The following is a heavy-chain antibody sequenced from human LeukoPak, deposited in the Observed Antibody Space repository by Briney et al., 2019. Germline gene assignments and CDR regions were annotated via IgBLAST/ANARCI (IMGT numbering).Heavy chain of an antibody. V-gene: IGHV5-51*01. D-gene: IGHD6-13*01. CDR3: ARSTGSSSWGVDY. J-gene: IGHJ4*02. CDR2: IYPGDSDT. CDR1: GLRLTSYW. Sequence: GESLKISCKGSGLRLTSYWIGWVRQMPGKGLEWMGIIYPGDSDTRYSPSWQGQVTISSDKTISTAYLQWSSLKASDTAMYYCARSTGSSSWGVDYWGQGTLVTVSS.